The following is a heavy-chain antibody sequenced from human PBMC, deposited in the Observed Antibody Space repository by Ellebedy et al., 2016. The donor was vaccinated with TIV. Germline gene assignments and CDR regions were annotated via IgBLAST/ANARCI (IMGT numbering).Heavy chain of an antibody. CDR3: ARDGVGSTWPPDY. Sequence: GESLKISCAASGFTFSRYSMNWVRQAPGKGLEWVSSIGTISDTYYADSVKGRFAISRDNAKNSVYLQMNSLRADDTAMYYCARDGVGSTWPPDYWGQGTLVTVSS. CDR1: GFTFSRYS. D-gene: IGHD6-13*01. V-gene: IGHV3-21*01. J-gene: IGHJ4*02. CDR2: IGTISDT.